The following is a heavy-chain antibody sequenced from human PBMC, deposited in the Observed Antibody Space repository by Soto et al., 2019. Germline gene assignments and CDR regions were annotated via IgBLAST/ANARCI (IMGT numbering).Heavy chain of an antibody. CDR3: ARDPDGDYDEYFQH. J-gene: IGHJ1*01. Sequence: GGSLRLSCAASGFTFSSYSMNCVRHAPGKGLEWVSSISSSSSYIYYADSVKGRFTISRDNAKNSLYLQMNSLRAEDTAVYYCARDPDGDYDEYFQHWGQVTLVTVSS. V-gene: IGHV3-21*01. CDR2: ISSSSSYI. CDR1: GFTFSSYS. D-gene: IGHD4-17*01.